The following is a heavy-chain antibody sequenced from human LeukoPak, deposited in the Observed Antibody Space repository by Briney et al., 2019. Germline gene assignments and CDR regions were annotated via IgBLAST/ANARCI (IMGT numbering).Heavy chain of an antibody. CDR2: ISWNSGSI. D-gene: IGHD3-10*01. V-gene: IGHV3-9*01. J-gene: IGHJ4*02. Sequence: PGRSLRLSCAASGFTFDDYAMHWVRQAPGKGLEWVSGISWNSGSIGYADSVKGRFTISRDNAKNSLYLQMNSLRAEDTALYYCAKDITPYYYGLGSYYLWGQGTLVTVSS. CDR1: GFTFDDYA. CDR3: AKDITPYYYGLGSYYL.